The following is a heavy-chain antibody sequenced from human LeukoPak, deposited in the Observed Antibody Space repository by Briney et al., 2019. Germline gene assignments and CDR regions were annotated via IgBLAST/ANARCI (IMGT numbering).Heavy chain of an antibody. V-gene: IGHV1-2*02. CDR1: GYTFSGYY. CDR3: ARARSGDWPNYFFDH. D-gene: IGHD3/OR15-3a*01. CDR2: ILPHSGDT. Sequence: HGASVMVSCRASGYTFSGYYVHWVRQAPGQGLEWRGWILPHSGDTKYSQNFQGRLTMTGDTSISTAYMELSRLKSDDTAIFYCARARSGDWPNYFFDHWGQGTLVTVSS. J-gene: IGHJ4*02.